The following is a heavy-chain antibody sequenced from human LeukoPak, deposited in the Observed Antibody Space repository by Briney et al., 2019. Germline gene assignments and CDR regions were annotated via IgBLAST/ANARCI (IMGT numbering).Heavy chain of an antibody. J-gene: IGHJ4*02. CDR2: IYYSGST. CDR1: GGSVSSGSYY. D-gene: IGHD3-3*01. Sequence: SETLSLTCTVSGGSVSSGSYYWSWIRQPPGKGLEWIGYIYYSGSTNYNPSLKSRVTISVDTSKNQFSLKLSSVTAADTAVYYCARVPIDFWSGHVDYWGQGTLVTVSS. V-gene: IGHV4-61*01. CDR3: ARVPIDFWSGHVDY.